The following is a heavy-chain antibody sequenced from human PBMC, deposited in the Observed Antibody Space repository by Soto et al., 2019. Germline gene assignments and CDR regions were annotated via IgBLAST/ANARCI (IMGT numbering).Heavy chain of an antibody. Sequence: QVQLVQSGAEVKEPGSSVKVSCEASGGSFETFIMNWVRQTPGRGLEWMGGVVPILGTPTYAERFKGKVKFSATRSAGQTQMEVASLRSEDSGIYYCARNGTCGSSRSGMDVSGQGTKVIVSS. CDR2: VVPILGTP. V-gene: IGHV1-69*01. CDR1: GGSFETFI. J-gene: IGHJ6*02. CDR3: ARNGTCGSSRSGMDV. D-gene: IGHD2-21*01.